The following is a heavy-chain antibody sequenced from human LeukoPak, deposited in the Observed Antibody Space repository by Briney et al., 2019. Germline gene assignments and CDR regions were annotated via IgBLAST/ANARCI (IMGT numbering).Heavy chain of an antibody. J-gene: IGHJ5*02. D-gene: IGHD1-26*01. CDR2: VRSKADSYAT. CDR1: GFTFSSYA. V-gene: IGHV3-73*01. CDR3: TSLGSHYL. Sequence: GGSLRLSCAASGFTFSSYAIHWVRQASGKGLEWVGRVRSKADSYATAYAASVKGRFTISSDDSKNTAYLQMDSLKTEDTAVYYCTSLGSHYLWGQGTLVTVSS.